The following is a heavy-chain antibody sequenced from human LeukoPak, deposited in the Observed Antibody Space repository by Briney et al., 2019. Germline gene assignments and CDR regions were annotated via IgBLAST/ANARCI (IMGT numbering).Heavy chain of an antibody. CDR1: GFTFTSYW. J-gene: IGHJ4*02. CDR2: TKQDGGEK. D-gene: IGHD7-27*01. Sequence: RGSLRLSCAPAGFTFTSYWMSWVRQAPGKGLEWVASTKQDGGEKYYVDSVKGRFTISRDNAKSSLYLQMNSLRAEDTAVYYCARDGSTGAVDFDYWGQGTLVTVSS. CDR3: ARDGSTGAVDFDY. V-gene: IGHV3-7*05.